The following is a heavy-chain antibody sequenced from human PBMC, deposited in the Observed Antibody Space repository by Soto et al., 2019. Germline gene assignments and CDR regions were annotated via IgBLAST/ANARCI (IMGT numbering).Heavy chain of an antibody. Sequence: SETLSLTCTVSGGSISSSSYYWGWIRQPPGKGLEWIGSIYYSGSTYYNPSLKSRVTISVDTSKNQFSLKLSSVTAADTAVYYCARLHYDFWSGYPHYYYYYGMDVWGQGTTVTSP. J-gene: IGHJ6*02. V-gene: IGHV4-39*01. CDR2: IYYSGST. D-gene: IGHD3-3*01. CDR3: ARLHYDFWSGYPHYYYYYGMDV. CDR1: GGSISSSSYY.